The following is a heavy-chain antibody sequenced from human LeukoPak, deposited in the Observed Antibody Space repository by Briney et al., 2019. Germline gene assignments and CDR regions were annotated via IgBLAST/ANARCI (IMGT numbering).Heavy chain of an antibody. V-gene: IGHV3-20*01. Sequence: GGSLRLSCAASGFTFDDYGLSWVRQAPGKGLEWVSGINWNGGSTGYADSVKGRFTISRDNAKNSLYLQMNSLRAEDTALYHCARDRVPAAMLVGHWFDPWGQGTLVTVSS. CDR3: ARDRVPAAMLVGHWFDP. J-gene: IGHJ5*02. CDR1: GFTFDDYG. D-gene: IGHD2-2*01. CDR2: INWNGGST.